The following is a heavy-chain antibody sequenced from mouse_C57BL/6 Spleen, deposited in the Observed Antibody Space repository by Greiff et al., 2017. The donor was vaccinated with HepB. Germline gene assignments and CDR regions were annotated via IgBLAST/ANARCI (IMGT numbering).Heavy chain of an antibody. V-gene: IGHV1-82*01. D-gene: IGHD1-1*01. J-gene: IGHJ1*03. Sequence: VKLMESGPELVKPGASVKISCKASGYAFSSSWMNWVKQRPGKGLEWIGRIYPGDGDTNYNGKFQGKATLTADKSSSTAYMQHSSVTSEDSAVYFCARRGDYYGSSYGYFDVWGTGTTVTVSS. CDR3: ARRGDYYGSSYGYFDV. CDR1: GYAFSSSW. CDR2: IYPGDGDT.